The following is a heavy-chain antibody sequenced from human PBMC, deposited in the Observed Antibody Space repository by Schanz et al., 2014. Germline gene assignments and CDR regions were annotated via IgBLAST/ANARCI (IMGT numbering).Heavy chain of an antibody. CDR3: ARDGVDAAAGGNY. J-gene: IGHJ4*02. Sequence: VQLEQSGAEVKKPGSSVKVSCKASGYTFTNHYLHWVRQAPGQGLEWMGRISPSSGGTNYAQNFQGRVTMTKDTSINTVYMELSTLTSDDTAVYYCARDGVDAAAGGNYWGQGTLVTVSS. CDR2: ISPSSGGT. CDR1: GYTFTNHY. V-gene: IGHV1-2*06. D-gene: IGHD6-13*01.